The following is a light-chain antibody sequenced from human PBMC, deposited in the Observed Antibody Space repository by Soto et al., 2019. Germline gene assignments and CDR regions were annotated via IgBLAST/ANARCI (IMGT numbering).Light chain of an antibody. J-gene: IGKJ1*01. CDR2: GAS. Sequence: IVLTQSPGTLSLSPGERVILSCRAGQSVSSSYFAWYQQKPGQAPRLLMYGASSRATGIPDRFSGSGSGTDFTLTISRLEHEDFAVDRCQQEGRSPLWTFGQGTKGEIK. CDR3: QQEGRSPLWT. CDR1: QSVSSSY. V-gene: IGKV3-20*01.